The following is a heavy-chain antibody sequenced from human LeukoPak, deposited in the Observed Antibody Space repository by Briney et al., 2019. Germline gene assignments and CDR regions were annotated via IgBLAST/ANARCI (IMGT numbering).Heavy chain of an antibody. J-gene: IGHJ4*02. V-gene: IGHV3-49*03. D-gene: IGHD1-26*01. CDR1: VFTLGEYT. CDR3: TRDRYYFYFDF. Sequence: PGGSLRLSCTPSVFTLGEYTMSWFRQAPGKGLEWVGFIRSKASGGTTEYAASVKGRFTISRDDSKTIAYLHMNGLQTDDTAVYYCTRDRYYFYFDFWGQGTLVTVSS. CDR2: IRSKASGGTT.